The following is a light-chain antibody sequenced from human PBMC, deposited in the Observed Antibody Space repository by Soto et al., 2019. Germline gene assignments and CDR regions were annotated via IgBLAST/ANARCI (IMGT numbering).Light chain of an antibody. J-gene: IGLJ3*02. CDR3: SSYTSRITLV. CDR2: EVS. Sequence: QSALTQPASVSGSPGQSITISCTGTSSDVGGYNYVSWYQQHPGKAPKVMIYEVSNRPSGVSNRFSGSKSGNTASLTISGLQAEDEADYYCSSYTSRITLVFGGGTKLTVL. CDR1: SSDVGGYNY. V-gene: IGLV2-14*01.